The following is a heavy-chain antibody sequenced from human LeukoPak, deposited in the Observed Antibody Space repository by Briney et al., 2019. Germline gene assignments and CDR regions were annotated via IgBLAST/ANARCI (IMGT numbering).Heavy chain of an antibody. J-gene: IGHJ5*02. CDR3: ASITMVRGVPRFDP. CDR1: GGSFSGYY. CDR2: INHSGST. Sequence: SETLSLTCAVYGGSFSGYYWSWLRQPPGKGLDGIGEINHSGSTNYNPSLKSRVTISVDTSKNQFSLKLSSVTAADTAVYYCASITMVRGVPRFDPWGQGTLVTVSS. D-gene: IGHD3-10*01. V-gene: IGHV4-34*01.